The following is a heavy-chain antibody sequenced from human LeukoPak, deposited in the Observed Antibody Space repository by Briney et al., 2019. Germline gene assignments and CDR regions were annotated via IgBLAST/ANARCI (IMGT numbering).Heavy chain of an antibody. CDR3: ARQSYGSSPEVNY. Sequence: GESLKISCQGSGYSFTNYWIAWVRQMPGKGLEWMGIIYPGDSDTRYSPSFQGQVTISADTSICTAYLQWSSLKASDTAMYYCARQSYGSSPEVNYWGQGTLVTVSS. CDR1: GYSFTNYW. CDR2: IYPGDSDT. V-gene: IGHV5-51*01. D-gene: IGHD6-13*01. J-gene: IGHJ4*02.